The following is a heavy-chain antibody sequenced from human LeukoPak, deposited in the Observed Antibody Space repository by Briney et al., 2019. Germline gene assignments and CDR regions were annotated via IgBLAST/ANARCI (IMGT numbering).Heavy chain of an antibody. V-gene: IGHV4-34*01. J-gene: IGHJ4*02. CDR2: INHSGST. CDR1: GGSFSGYY. CDR3: ARESSGYDPNPGDY. Sequence: SETLSLTCAVYGGSFSGYYWSWIRQPPGKGLEWIGEINHSGSTYYNPSLKSRVTISVDTSKNQFSLKLSSVTAADTAVYYCARESSGYDPNPGDYWGQGTLVTVSS. D-gene: IGHD3-22*01.